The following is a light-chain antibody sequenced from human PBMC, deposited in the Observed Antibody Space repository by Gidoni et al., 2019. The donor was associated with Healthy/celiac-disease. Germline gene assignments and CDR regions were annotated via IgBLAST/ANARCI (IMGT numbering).Light chain of an antibody. CDR1: QSVSSY. CDR2: DAS. J-gene: IGKJ1*01. Sequence: DIVLTQSPATLSLSPGESASQSVSSYLAWYQQKPGQAPRLLIYDASNRATGIPARFSGSGSGTDFTLTISSLEPEDFAVYYCQQRSNWPPTWTFGQGTKVEIK. V-gene: IGKV3-11*01. CDR3: QQRSNWPPTWT.